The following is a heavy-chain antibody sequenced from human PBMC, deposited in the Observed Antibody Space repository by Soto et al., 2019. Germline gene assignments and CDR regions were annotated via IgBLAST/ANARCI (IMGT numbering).Heavy chain of an antibody. V-gene: IGHV4-39*01. J-gene: IGHJ4*02. Sequence: PSETLSLTCTVSGGSISSSSYYWGWIRQPPGKGLEWIGSIYYSGSTYYNLSLKSRVTISVDTSKNQFSLTLASVTAADTAVYYCARGRNDYVGANNRYIGPFDNWGQG. CDR2: IYYSGST. CDR3: ARGRNDYVGANNRYIGPFDN. CDR1: GGSISSSSYY. D-gene: IGHD3-16*01.